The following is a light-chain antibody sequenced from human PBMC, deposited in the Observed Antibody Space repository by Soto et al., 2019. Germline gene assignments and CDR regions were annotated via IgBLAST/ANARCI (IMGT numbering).Light chain of an antibody. CDR3: CSHAGSSTYV. CDR1: SSDVGSYNL. J-gene: IGLJ1*01. Sequence: HSALTQPASVSGSPGQSITISCTGTSSDVGSYNLVSWYQQHTGKAPKLMIYEGSKRPSGVSNRFSGSKSGNTASLTISGLQAEDEADYYCCSHAGSSTYVFGTGTKVTVL. V-gene: IGLV2-23*01. CDR2: EGS.